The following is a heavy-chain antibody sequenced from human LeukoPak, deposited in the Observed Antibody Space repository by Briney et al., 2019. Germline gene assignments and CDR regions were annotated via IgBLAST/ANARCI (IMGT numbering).Heavy chain of an antibody. V-gene: IGHV1-69*04. CDR1: GGTFSSYA. CDR2: IIPILGIA. D-gene: IGHD6-19*01. CDR3: ARKGQSSGSPYYFDY. Sequence: SVKVSCKASGGTFSSYAISWVRQAPGQGLEWMGRIIPILGIANYAQKFQGRVTITADKSTSTAYMELSSLRSEDTAVYYCARKGQSSGSPYYFDYWGQGTLVTVSS. J-gene: IGHJ4*02.